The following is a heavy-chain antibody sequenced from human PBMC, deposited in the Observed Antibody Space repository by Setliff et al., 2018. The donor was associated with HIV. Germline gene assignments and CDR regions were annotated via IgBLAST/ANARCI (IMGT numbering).Heavy chain of an antibody. Sequence: TLSLTCAVSGGSISSSNWWSWVRQPPGKGLEWIGEIYHGGSTNYNPSLKSRVTISVDKSRNQSSLKLASVTAADTAVYYCASGEPYYYDSTGYSGNYFDYWGQGTLVTVSS. CDR3: ASGEPYYYDSTGYSGNYFDY. J-gene: IGHJ4*02. CDR2: IYHGGST. D-gene: IGHD3-22*01. CDR1: GGSISSSNW. V-gene: IGHV4-4*02.